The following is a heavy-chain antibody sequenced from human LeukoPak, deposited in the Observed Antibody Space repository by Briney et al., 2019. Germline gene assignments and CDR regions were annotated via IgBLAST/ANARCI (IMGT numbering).Heavy chain of an antibody. D-gene: IGHD3-10*01. CDR3: AKSNGYGLVDI. CDR1: GGSFSGYY. CDR2: VNHSGST. Sequence: SETLSLTCAVYGGSFSGYYWSWIRQPPGKGLEWIGEVNHSGSTNYNPSLKSRVTISLDTSRNQFSLKLNSVTAADTAVYYCAKSNGYGLVDIWGQGTMVTVSS. V-gene: IGHV4-34*01. J-gene: IGHJ3*02.